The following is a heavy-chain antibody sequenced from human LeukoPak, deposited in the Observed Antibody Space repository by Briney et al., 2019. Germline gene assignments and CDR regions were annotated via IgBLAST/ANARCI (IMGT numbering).Heavy chain of an antibody. CDR1: GFTFSSYE. J-gene: IGHJ4*02. D-gene: IGHD2-21*01. V-gene: IGHV3-48*03. Sequence: PGGSLRLSCAASGFTFSSYEMYWVRQAPGKGQEWVSYISSSGSTIYYADSVKGRFTISRDNAKNSLYLQMNSLRAEDTAVYYCARWQKLLAYSDYWGQGTLVTVSS. CDR2: ISSSGSTI. CDR3: ARWQKLLAYSDY.